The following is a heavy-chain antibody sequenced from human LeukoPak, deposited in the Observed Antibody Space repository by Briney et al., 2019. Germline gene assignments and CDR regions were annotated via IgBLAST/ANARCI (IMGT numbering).Heavy chain of an antibody. CDR3: ARVGAILRYYYYMDV. Sequence: ASVKVSCKASGGTFSSYAISCVRQAPGQGLEWMGGIIPIFGTANYAQKFQGRVTITTDESTSTAYMELSSLRSEDTAVYYCARVGAILRYYYYMDVWGKGTTVTVSS. CDR1: GGTFSSYA. D-gene: IGHD2-21*01. V-gene: IGHV1-69*05. J-gene: IGHJ6*03. CDR2: IIPIFGTA.